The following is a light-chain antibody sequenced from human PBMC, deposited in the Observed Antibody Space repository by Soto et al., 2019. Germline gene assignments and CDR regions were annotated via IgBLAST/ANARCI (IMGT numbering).Light chain of an antibody. J-gene: IGKJ3*01. CDR3: QQRSNWPRFT. Sequence: EIMLTQSPATLSLSPGERATLSCRASQSVSSYLAWYQQKPGQAPRLLIYDASNRATGIPARFSGSGSGTDFTLTISSLEPEHFAVYYCQQRSNWPRFTFGPGTKVDIK. CDR1: QSVSSY. V-gene: IGKV3-11*01. CDR2: DAS.